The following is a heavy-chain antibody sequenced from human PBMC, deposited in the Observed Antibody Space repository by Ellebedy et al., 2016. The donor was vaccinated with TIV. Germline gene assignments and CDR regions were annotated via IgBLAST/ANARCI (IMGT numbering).Heavy chain of an antibody. CDR2: IYYSGST. V-gene: IGHV4-61*01. J-gene: IGHJ4*02. D-gene: IGHD3-10*01. Sequence: SETLSLTCSVSGGSVSSSSYYWSWIRQPPGKGLEWIGYIYYSGSTNYNPSLKSRVTISVDTSKNQFSLKLSSLTAADTAVYYCARLRAMVRVTDYFDYWGQGTLVTVSS. CDR3: ARLRAMVRVTDYFDY. CDR1: GGSVSSSSYY.